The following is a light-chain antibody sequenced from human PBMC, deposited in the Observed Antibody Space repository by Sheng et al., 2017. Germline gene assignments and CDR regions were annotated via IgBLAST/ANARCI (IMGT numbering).Light chain of an antibody. V-gene: IGKV1-39*01. Sequence: DIQMTQSPSSLSASVGDRVTITCRASQSISSYLNWYQQNQGKPLTLLIYAASSLPKWGPXKVQWQWIWDRFHSHHQQSATGXDFATYYCQQSYSTPPITFGQGTRLEIK. CDR1: QSISSY. CDR3: QQSYSTPPIT. CDR2: AAS. J-gene: IGKJ5*01.